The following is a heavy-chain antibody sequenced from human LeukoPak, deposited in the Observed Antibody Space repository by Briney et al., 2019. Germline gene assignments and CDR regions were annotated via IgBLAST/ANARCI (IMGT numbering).Heavy chain of an antibody. V-gene: IGHV3-30*02. CDR2: IRYDGSNK. J-gene: IGHJ4*02. CDR1: GFTFSGYG. Sequence: GSLRLSCAASGFTFSGYGMHWVRQAPGKGLEWVAFIRYDGSNKYYADSVKGRFTISRDNSKNTLYLQMNSLRAEDPAVYYCAKAQTVGATTFDYWGQGTLVTASS. CDR3: AKAQTVGATTFDY. D-gene: IGHD1-26*01.